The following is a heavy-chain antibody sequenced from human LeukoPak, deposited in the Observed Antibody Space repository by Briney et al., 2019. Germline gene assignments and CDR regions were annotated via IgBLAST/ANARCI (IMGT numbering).Heavy chain of an antibody. CDR2: VSGGGGST. V-gene: IGHV3-23*01. CDR1: EFTFNNYA. Sequence: GGSLRLSCVASEFTFNNYAMNWVRQAPGKGLEWVAAVSGGGGSTYHADSVRGRFTISRDNSKNTLYLQMSSLRVEDTAVYHCAKGLSASGRFNAFDIWGQGTMVTVSS. D-gene: IGHD3-3*01. J-gene: IGHJ3*02. CDR3: AKGLSASGRFNAFDI.